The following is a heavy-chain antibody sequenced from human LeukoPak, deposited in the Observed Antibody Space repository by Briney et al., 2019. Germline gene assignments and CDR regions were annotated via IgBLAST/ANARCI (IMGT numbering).Heavy chain of an antibody. D-gene: IGHD3-3*01. CDR2: INHSGST. CDR1: GGSFSGYY. J-gene: IGHJ6*02. V-gene: IGHV4-34*01. Sequence: SETLSLTCAVYGGSFSGYYWSWIRQPPGKGLEWIGEINHSGSTNYNPSLKSRVTISVDTSKNQFSLKLSSVTAADTAVYYCARGAYDFWSGYQAYGMDVWGQGTTVTVSS. CDR3: ARGAYDFWSGYQAYGMDV.